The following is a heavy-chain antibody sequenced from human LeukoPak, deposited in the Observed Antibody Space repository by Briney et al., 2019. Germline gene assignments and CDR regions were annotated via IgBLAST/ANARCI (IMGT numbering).Heavy chain of an antibody. J-gene: IGHJ4*02. CDR2: INPNSGGT. V-gene: IGHV1-2*02. Sequence: VSVNLSCKASGYMFTGYYMHWVRRAPGQGLEWMGWINPNSGGTNYAQKFQGRVTMTRDTSISTAYMELSSLRSDDTAVYYCARGYCSGDCFTLFDYWGQGTLASVSS. D-gene: IGHD2-21*02. CDR1: GYMFTGYY. CDR3: ARGYCSGDCFTLFDY.